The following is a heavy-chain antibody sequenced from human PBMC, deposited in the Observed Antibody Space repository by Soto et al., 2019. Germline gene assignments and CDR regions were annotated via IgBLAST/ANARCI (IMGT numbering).Heavy chain of an antibody. J-gene: IGHJ4*02. V-gene: IGHV4-39*01. CDR2: IYYRGYA. CDR1: DDSINSDKYY. Sequence: QLQLQESGPGLVKPSETLSLTCSVSDDSINSDKYYWGWIRQPPGKGLEWIGSIYYRGYAYYNPSLQTRATISLYKAKSQFSLKLNSVTAADSAVYFCARLEGLATISYYFDFWGPGALVTVSS. D-gene: IGHD3-9*01. CDR3: ARLEGLATISYYFDF.